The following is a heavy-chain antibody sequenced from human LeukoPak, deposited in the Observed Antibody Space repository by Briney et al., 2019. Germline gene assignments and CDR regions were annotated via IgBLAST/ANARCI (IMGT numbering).Heavy chain of an antibody. CDR2: IYYSGTTHYNT. J-gene: IGHJ4*02. CDR3: ARDQTYSGSGIYTYFDY. Sequence: SETLSLTCTVSGGSFISSSYYWGWVRQPPGKGLEWVGTIYYSGTTHYNTYYNPSLKSRVTISGDTSKNHFSLKLSSVTAADTAVYYCARDQTYSGSGIYTYFDYWGQGILVTISS. CDR1: GGSFISSSYY. D-gene: IGHD3-10*01. V-gene: IGHV4-39*02.